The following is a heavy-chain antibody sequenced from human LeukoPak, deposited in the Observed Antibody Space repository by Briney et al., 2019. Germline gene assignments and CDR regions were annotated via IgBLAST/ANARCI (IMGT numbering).Heavy chain of an antibody. CDR2: IYTGGTT. D-gene: IGHD1-1*01. V-gene: IGHV3-23*03. J-gene: IGHJ1*01. CDR1: GFAFTDYA. CDR3: AKLRGISATTGSPVGD. Sequence: PGGSLRLSCAASGFAFTDYAISWVRQAPGKGLEWVSVIYTGGTTYTADSVKGRFIISRDTSKNTLYLQMNSLTAEDTAVYYCAKLRGISATTGSPVGDWGQGTLVTVSS.